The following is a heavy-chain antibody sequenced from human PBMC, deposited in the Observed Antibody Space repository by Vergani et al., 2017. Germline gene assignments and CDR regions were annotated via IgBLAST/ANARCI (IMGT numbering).Heavy chain of an antibody. Sequence: QVQLVQSGAEVKKPGASVKVSCKASGYTFTSYAMHWVRQAPGQRLEWMGWINAGNGNTKYSQKFQGRVTITRDTSASTAYMELSSLRSEDTAVYYCARDERCSSTSCYSYYYYGMDVWGQGTTVTVSS. V-gene: IGHV1-3*01. CDR3: ARDERCSSTSCYSYYYYGMDV. J-gene: IGHJ6*02. CDR2: INAGNGNT. CDR1: GYTFTSYA. D-gene: IGHD2-2*01.